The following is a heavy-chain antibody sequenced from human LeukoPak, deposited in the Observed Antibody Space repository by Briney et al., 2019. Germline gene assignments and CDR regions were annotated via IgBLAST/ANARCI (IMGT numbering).Heavy chain of an antibody. D-gene: IGHD6-6*01. J-gene: IGHJ4*02. V-gene: IGHV1-18*01. CDR2: ISANNGIT. Sequence: SVNVSCKTSGYTFINYGIIWVRQAPGQGLEWMGWISANNGITNYAQKVQGRVTMTTDTSTRTAYMELRSLRSDDTALYYCARGSVAARRWLDYWGQGTLVTVSS. CDR3: ARGSVAARRWLDY. CDR1: GYTFINYG.